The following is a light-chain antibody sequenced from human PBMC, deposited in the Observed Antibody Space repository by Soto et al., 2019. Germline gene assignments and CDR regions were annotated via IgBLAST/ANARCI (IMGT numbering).Light chain of an antibody. CDR3: QQYNNWPTT. V-gene: IGKV3-15*01. J-gene: IGKJ5*01. Sequence: EIVMTQSPATLSVSPGERATLSCRASQSVSSNLAWYQQKPGQAPRLLIYGASTRATGIPARFSGSGSGTEFTLTISSLQSEEFAVYYCQQYNNWPTTVGQGTRLEIK. CDR1: QSVSSN. CDR2: GAS.